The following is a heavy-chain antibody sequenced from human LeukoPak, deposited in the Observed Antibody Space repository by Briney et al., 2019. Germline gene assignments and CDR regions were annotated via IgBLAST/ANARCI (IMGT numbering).Heavy chain of an antibody. CDR1: GYTFTGYY. D-gene: IGHD6-13*01. V-gene: IGHV1-2*04. CDR3: ARGDGQIAAAGTGWFDP. CDR2: INPNSGGT. Sequence: ASVKVSCKASGYTFTGYYMHWVRQAPGQGLEWMGWINPNSGGTNYAQEFQGWVTMTRDTSISTAYMELSRLRSDDTAVYYCARGDGQIAAAGTGWFDPWGQGTLVTVSS. J-gene: IGHJ5*02.